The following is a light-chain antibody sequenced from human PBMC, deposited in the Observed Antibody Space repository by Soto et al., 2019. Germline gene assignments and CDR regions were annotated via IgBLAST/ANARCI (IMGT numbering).Light chain of an antibody. CDR1: QSVSGDY. CDR3: QHYGD. CDR2: GAS. V-gene: IGKV3-20*01. J-gene: IGKJ4*01. Sequence: EIVLTQSPGTLSLSPGERATLSCRASQSVSGDYIAWYQQKPGQAPRLLIYGASIRTTGIPDRFCGSGSGTDFTLTITRLEPEDFAVYYCQHYGDFGGGTQVGIK.